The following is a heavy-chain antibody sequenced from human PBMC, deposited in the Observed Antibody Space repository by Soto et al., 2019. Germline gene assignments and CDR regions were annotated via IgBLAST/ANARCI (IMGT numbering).Heavy chain of an antibody. CDR1: GGSISSYY. D-gene: IGHD5-18*01. Sequence: SETLSLTCTVSGGSISSYYWSWIRQPAGKGLEWIGRIYTSGSTNYNPSLKSRVTMSVDTSKNQFSLKLSSVTAADTAVYYCARGGVDTAMVWYYYGMDVWGQGTTVTVSS. CDR2: IYTSGST. J-gene: IGHJ6*02. CDR3: ARGGVDTAMVWYYYGMDV. V-gene: IGHV4-4*07.